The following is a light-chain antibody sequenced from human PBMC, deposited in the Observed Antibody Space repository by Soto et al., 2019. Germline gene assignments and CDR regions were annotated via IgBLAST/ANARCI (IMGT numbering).Light chain of an antibody. Sequence: EIVMTQSPATLSVSPGERATLSCRASQSVSSNLAWYQQKPGQAPRLLISGASRRATGIPDRFSGSGSGTDFTLTISRLEPEDFALYYCQHYVGGSTITFGQGTRLEI. J-gene: IGKJ5*01. V-gene: IGKV3-20*01. CDR3: QHYVGGSTIT. CDR1: QSVSSN. CDR2: GAS.